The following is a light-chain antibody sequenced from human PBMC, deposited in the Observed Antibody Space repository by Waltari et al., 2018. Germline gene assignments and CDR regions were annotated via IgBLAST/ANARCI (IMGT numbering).Light chain of an antibody. CDR2: DFS. J-gene: IGLJ2*01. CDR1: SSDVGGYNY. V-gene: IGLV2-14*03. Sequence: QSALTQAASVSGSPGQSITISCTGSSSDVGGYNYVSWYQQHPGKAPKLIIYDFSNRPSGVSNRFSGSKSGNTASLTISGLQAEDEADYYCSSYISSSTLELFGGGTSLTVL. CDR3: SSYISSSTLEL.